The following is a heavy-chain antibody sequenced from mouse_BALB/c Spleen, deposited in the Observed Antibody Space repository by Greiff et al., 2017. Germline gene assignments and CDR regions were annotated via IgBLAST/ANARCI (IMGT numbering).Heavy chain of an antibody. Sequence: VQRVESGAELVRPGVSVKISCKGSGYTFTDYAMHWVKQSHAKSLEWIGVISTYYGDASYNQKFKGKATMTVDKSSSTAYMELARLTSEDSAIYYCARGAYYGNYDRFAYWGQGTLVTVSA. CDR2: ISTYYGDA. D-gene: IGHD2-10*01. V-gene: IGHV1S137*01. CDR1: GYTFTDYA. J-gene: IGHJ3*01. CDR3: ARGAYYGNYDRFAY.